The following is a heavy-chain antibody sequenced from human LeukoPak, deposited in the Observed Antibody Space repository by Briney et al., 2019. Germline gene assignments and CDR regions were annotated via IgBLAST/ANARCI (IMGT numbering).Heavy chain of an antibody. D-gene: IGHD3-22*01. V-gene: IGHV3-66*01. CDR3: ARDHYYYDSSGDHFDY. CDR2: IYSGGST. J-gene: IGHJ4*02. CDR1: GFTFSSYW. Sequence: GGSLRLSCAASGFTFSSYWMSWVRQAPGKGLEWVSVIYSGGSTYYADSVKGRFTISRDNSKNTLYLQMNSLRAEDTAVYYCARDHYYYDSSGDHFDYWGQGTLVTVSS.